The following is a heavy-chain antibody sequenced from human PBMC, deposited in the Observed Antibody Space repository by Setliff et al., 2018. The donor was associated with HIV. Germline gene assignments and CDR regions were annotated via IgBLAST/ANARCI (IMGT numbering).Heavy chain of an antibody. CDR2: INPRSGVT. Sequence: ASVKVSCKSSGYTFSDHYIHWVRQAPGQGLQWMGWINPRSGVTKYAQKFQGRFIMTTDTTINTLYMELERLISDDTALYYCARDSGTNDHFLSPYYGALDFWGRGTLVTVSS. CDR3: ARDSGTNDHFLSPYYGALDF. CDR1: GYTFSDHY. J-gene: IGHJ4*02. D-gene: IGHD3-3*02. V-gene: IGHV1-2*02.